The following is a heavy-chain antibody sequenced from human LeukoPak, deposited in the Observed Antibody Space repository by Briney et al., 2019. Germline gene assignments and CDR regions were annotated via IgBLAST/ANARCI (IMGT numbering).Heavy chain of an antibody. D-gene: IGHD4-17*01. CDR1: GGTFSSYA. CDR3: ARDAATVTTLSYYYYMDV. V-gene: IGHV1-69*13. Sequence: SVKVSCKASGGTFSSYAISWVRQAPGQGLEWMGGIIPIFGTANYAQKFQGRVTITADESTSTAYMELSSLRSEETAVYYCARDAATVTTLSYYYYMDVWGKGTTVTVSS. J-gene: IGHJ6*03. CDR2: IIPIFGTA.